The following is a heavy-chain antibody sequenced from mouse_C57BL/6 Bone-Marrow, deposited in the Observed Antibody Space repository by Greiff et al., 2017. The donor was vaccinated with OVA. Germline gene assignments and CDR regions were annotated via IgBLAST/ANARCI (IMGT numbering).Heavy chain of an antibody. Sequence: QVQLQQSGAELARPGASVKLSCKASGYTFTSYGISWVKQRTGQGLEWIGEIYPRSGNTYYNEKFKGKATLTADKSSSTAYMELRSLTSEDSAVYFCARLGRRFDDWGQGTTLTVSS. D-gene: IGHD4-1*01. CDR2: IYPRSGNT. J-gene: IGHJ2*01. CDR1: GYTFTSYG. V-gene: IGHV1-81*01. CDR3: ARLGRRFDD.